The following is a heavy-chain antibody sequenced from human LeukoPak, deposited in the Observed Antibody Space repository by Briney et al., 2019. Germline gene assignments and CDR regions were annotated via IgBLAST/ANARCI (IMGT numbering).Heavy chain of an antibody. D-gene: IGHD6-13*01. J-gene: IGHJ6*03. Sequence: PGGSLRLSCAASGFTFSDYYMTWIRQPPGKGLEWIGYIDHTGSTNYNPSLNSRVTISRDTSKNHFSLELTSATAADTAVYFCARGRVSSNTWYSTYYYYFYMDVWGKGTTVTVSS. CDR2: IDHTGST. CDR1: GFTFSDYY. CDR3: ARGRVSSNTWYSTYYYYFYMDV. V-gene: IGHV4-59*01.